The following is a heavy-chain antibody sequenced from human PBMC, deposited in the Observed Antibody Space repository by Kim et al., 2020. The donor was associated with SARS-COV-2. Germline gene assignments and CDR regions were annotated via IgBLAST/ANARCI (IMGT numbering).Heavy chain of an antibody. CDR2: ITGDTTEI. CDR3: TKRDFSDSGTFSPFFDT. D-gene: IGHD3-3*01. V-gene: IGHV3-23*01. J-gene: IGHJ4*02. Sequence: GGSLRLSCAASGFTFNNYAMNWVRQAPGKGLEWVSGITGDTTEIYHADSVKGRFIISRDNSKNTLYLQMNSLTAEDTAVYYCTKRDFSDSGTFSPFFDTWGQGTLVTVAS. CDR1: GFTFNNYA.